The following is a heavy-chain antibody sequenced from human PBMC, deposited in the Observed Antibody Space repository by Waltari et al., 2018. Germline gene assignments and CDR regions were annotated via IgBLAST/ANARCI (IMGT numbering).Heavy chain of an antibody. J-gene: IGHJ4*02. Sequence: EVQLLESGGGLVQPGGSLRLSCAASGFTFNTFALTWVRQAPGKGLEWVSTISGSGSSTYYADSVKGRFTISRDNSKNTLYLLMNSLRAEDTAVYYCAKGAPVTTRPYLYYWGQGSLVTVSS. CDR1: GFTFNTFA. V-gene: IGHV3-23*01. CDR2: ISGSGSST. CDR3: AKGAPVTTRPYLYY. D-gene: IGHD4-4*01.